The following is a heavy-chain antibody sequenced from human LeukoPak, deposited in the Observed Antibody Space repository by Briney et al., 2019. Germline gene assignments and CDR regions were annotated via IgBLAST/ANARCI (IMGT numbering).Heavy chain of an antibody. CDR2: ISSSSSYT. J-gene: IGHJ3*02. Sequence: GGSLRLSCAVSGFTFGDYYMSWIRQAPGKGPEWVSYISSSSSYTNYADSVKGRFTISRDNAKNSLYLQMNSLRAEDTAVYYCARDRPYYGSVDDAFDIWGQGTMVTVSS. V-gene: IGHV3-11*06. CDR1: GFTFGDYY. CDR3: ARDRPYYGSVDDAFDI. D-gene: IGHD3-10*01.